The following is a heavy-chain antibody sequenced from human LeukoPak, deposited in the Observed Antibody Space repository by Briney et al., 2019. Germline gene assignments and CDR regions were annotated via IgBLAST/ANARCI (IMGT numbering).Heavy chain of an antibody. CDR1: GYTFTGYY. CDR2: INPNSGGT. V-gene: IGHV1-2*02. J-gene: IGHJ4*02. CDR3: ARVYDSSGSEWYTFDY. Sequence: ASVKVSCKASGYTFTGYYMHWVRQAPGQGLEWMGWINPNSGGTNYAQKFQGRVTMTRDTSISTAYMELSRLRSDDTAVYYCARVYDSSGSEWYTFDYWGQGTLVTVSS. D-gene: IGHD3-22*01.